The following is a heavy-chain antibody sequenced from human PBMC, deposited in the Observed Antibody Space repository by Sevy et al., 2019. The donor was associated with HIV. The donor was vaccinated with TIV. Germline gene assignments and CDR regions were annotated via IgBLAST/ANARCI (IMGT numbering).Heavy chain of an antibody. J-gene: IGHJ4*02. CDR2: ISGSGNT. CDR3: AKQSFDSLFDY. V-gene: IGHV3-23*01. D-gene: IGHD3-9*01. CDR1: GFTFNSWA. Sequence: GGSLRLSCAASGFTFNSWAMSWVRQAPGKGLEWVCSISGSGNTYYADSVKGLFTISRDNSKNTLDLQMKSLRAEDTAVYYCAKQSFDSLFDYWGQGTLVTVSS.